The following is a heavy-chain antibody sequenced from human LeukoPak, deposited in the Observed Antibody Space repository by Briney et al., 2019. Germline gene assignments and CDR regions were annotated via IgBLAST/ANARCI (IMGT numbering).Heavy chain of an antibody. V-gene: IGHV3-23*01. CDR1: GFTFSIFA. Sequence: SAGSLRLSSAASGFTFSIFAMGWVRQAPEKVREWVSVTSDSGGGTYYADSVKGRFTITRDNSKNTLYLQISSLRIEDTAVYYCAKGDIVVVPAAVNWGQGTLVTVSS. J-gene: IGHJ4*02. D-gene: IGHD2-2*01. CDR2: TSDSGGGT. CDR3: AKGDIVVVPAAVN.